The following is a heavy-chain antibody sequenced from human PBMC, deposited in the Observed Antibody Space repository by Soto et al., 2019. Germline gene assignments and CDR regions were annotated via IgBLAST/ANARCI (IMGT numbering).Heavy chain of an antibody. J-gene: IGHJ4*02. D-gene: IGHD5-12*01. CDR1: GVTISTYY. CDR3: VREGHIGYGHAIEL. CDR2: NYHSGTT. V-gene: IGHV4-59*01. Sequence: PSETLSLTCAVSGVTISTYYWSWIRQPPGKGLEWIGYNYHSGTTNYNPSLKSRVTISVDTSKNQFSLRLTSVTAADTAIYYWVREGHIGYGHAIELWGQGPLVTVYS.